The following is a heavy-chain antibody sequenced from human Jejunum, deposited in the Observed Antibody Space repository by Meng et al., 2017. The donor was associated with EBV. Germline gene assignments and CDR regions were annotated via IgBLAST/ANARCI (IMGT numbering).Heavy chain of an antibody. CDR3: AKLTRA. V-gene: IGHV3-23*04. J-gene: IGHJ5*02. CDR1: GFIFNGHT. CDR2: ITDSGGST. Sequence: VQRVVSWGGVVQPVACSSLSCAASGFIFNGHTMSWVRQAPGKGLEWVSAITDSGGSTYYTDSVKGRFTISRDNSKNTLYLQMNSLRAEDTAVYYCAKLTRAWGQGTLVTVSS.